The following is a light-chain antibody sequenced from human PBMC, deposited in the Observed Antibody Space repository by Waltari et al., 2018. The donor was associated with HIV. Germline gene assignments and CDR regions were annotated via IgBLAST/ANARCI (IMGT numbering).Light chain of an antibody. CDR2: DNE. J-gene: IGLJ2*01. CDR1: SSNIGKSY. Sequence: QSVLTQPPSVSAAPGQKVTIPCSGSSSNIGKSYVSWYQQVPETAPRLLIYDNEKRPAGIPDRFSGSKSGTSATLGITGLQTGDEADYYCGTWDSSLSAMVFGGGTKLTVL. V-gene: IGLV1-51*01. CDR3: GTWDSSLSAMV.